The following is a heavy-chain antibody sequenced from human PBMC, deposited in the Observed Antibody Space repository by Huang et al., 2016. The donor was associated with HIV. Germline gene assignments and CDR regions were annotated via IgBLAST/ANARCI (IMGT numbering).Heavy chain of an antibody. V-gene: IGHV3-74*01. J-gene: IGHJ4*02. CDR1: GFSISSYW. D-gene: IGHD3-22*01. CDR2: INSDGSST. Sequence: EVQLVESGGGLVQPGGSLRLSCAASGFSISSYWMHWVRQAPGTGLVWVSRINSDGSSTSYADAGKGRFTSSRDNAKNTLYLQMNSLRAEDTAVYYCARDPRIQSWLNFFDYWGQGTLVSVSS. CDR3: ARDPRIQSWLNFFDY.